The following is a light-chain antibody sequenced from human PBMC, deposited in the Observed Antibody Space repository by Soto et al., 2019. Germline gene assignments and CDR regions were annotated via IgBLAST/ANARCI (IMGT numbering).Light chain of an antibody. J-gene: IGKJ1*01. CDR2: GAS. V-gene: IGKV3-15*01. CDR1: QSVNSN. Sequence: VMTQSPATLSVSPGERATLSCRASQSVNSNLAWYQQKPGQAPRLLIFGASTRATGIPARFSGSGSGTEFTLTISSLQSEDFAVYYCQHYHNWPPWTFGQRTKVEI. CDR3: QHYHNWPPWT.